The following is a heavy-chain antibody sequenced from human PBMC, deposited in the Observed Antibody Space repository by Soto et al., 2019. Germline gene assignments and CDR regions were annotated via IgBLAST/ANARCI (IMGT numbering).Heavy chain of an antibody. CDR2: ISGSGGST. D-gene: IGHD1-26*01. Sequence: GGSLRLSCAASGFTFSSYAMSWVRQAPGKGLEWVSAISGSGGSTYYADSVKGRFTISRDNSKNTLYLQMNSLRAEDTAAYYWAKGGYSGSYIDCDYWGQGTLVTVSS. J-gene: IGHJ4*02. CDR3: AKGGYSGSYIDCDY. CDR1: GFTFSSYA. V-gene: IGHV3-23*01.